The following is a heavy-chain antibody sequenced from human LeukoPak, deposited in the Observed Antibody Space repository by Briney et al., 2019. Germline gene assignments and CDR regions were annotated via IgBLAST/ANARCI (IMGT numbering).Heavy chain of an antibody. J-gene: IGHJ4*02. D-gene: IGHD6-13*01. CDR2: IEPSGGST. V-gene: IGHV1-46*01. Sequence: SVKVSCKASGYTFTSYYMHWVRQAAGQGLEWMGIIEPSGGSTSYAQKFQGRVTMTRDTSTSTVYMELSSLRSEDTAVYYCTRVVTGAAAGAFDYWGQGTLVTVSS. CDR3: TRVVTGAAAGAFDY. CDR1: GYTFTSYY.